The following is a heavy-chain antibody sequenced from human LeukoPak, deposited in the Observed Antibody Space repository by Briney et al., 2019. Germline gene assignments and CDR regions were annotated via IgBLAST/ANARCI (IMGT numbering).Heavy chain of an antibody. CDR2: ISNDGVNT. CDR3: ARALRYGMDV. J-gene: IGHJ6*02. CDR1: GFTFSNYG. Sequence: GGSLRLSCAASGFTFSNYGMHWVRQLPGNGLEWVSVISNDGVNTYQADSVKGRFTISRDNSKNTLYLQMNSPRAEDTAVYYCARALRYGMDVWGQGTTVTVSS. D-gene: IGHD3-10*01. V-gene: IGHV3-33*05.